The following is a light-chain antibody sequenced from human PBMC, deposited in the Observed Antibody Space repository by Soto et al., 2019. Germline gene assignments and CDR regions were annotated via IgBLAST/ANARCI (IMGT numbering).Light chain of an antibody. V-gene: IGKV1-5*01. CDR2: DAT. Sequence: DIEMPPSPSTLSASVGARVTITCRASQSISRWLAWYQQKPGKAPKLLIHDATSLESGVQSRFSGSGSGTEFTLTISSLQPEEFATDDCTQYSSYWTGAQGTQVEIK. J-gene: IGKJ1*01. CDR3: TQYSSYWT. CDR1: QSISRW.